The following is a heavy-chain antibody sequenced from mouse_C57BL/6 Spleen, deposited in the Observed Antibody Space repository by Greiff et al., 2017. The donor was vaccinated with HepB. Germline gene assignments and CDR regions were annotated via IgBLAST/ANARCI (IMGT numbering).Heavy chain of an antibody. CDR2: IYPRSGNT. Sequence: VQLQQSGAELARPGASVKLSCKASGYTLTSYGISWVKQRTGQGLEWIGEIYPRSGNTYYNEKFKGKATLTADKSSSKAYMELRSLTSEDSAVYFCARSGTTVVIDYWGQGTTLTVSS. D-gene: IGHD1-1*01. CDR3: ARSGTTVVIDY. J-gene: IGHJ2*01. V-gene: IGHV1-81*01. CDR1: GYTLTSYG.